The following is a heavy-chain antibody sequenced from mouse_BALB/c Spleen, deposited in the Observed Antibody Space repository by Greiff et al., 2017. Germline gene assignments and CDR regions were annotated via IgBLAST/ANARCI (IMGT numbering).Heavy chain of an antibody. Sequence: QVQLKQSGAELATPGASVKMSCKASGYTFTSYWMHWVKQRPGQGLEWIGYINPSTGYTEYNQKFKDKATLTADKSSSTAYMQLSSLTSEDSAVYYCARGFGYDCAMDYWGQGTSVTVAS. CDR3: ARGFGYDCAMDY. CDR1: GYTFTSYW. D-gene: IGHD2-2*01. J-gene: IGHJ4*01. V-gene: IGHV1-4*01. CDR2: INPSTGYT.